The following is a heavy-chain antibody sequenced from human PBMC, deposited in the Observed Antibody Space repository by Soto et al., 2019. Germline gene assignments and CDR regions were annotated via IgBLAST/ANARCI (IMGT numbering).Heavy chain of an antibody. V-gene: IGHV3-30-3*01. Sequence: GGSLRLSCAASGFTFSSSAMHWVRQAPGKGLEWVSAMSYDGSNKYYADSVKGRFTISRDNSTNTLYLQMNSLRAEDTAVYYCASRVASGYLGQGTLVNVSS. CDR2: MSYDGSNK. D-gene: IGHD1-26*01. CDR1: GFTFSSSA. J-gene: IGHJ4*02. CDR3: ASRVASGY.